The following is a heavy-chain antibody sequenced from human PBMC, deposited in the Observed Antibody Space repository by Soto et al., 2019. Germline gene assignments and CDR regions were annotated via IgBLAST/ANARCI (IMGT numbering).Heavy chain of an antibody. J-gene: IGHJ4*02. CDR2: ISGSGCRA. CDR3: VGGPWLRSFDY. Sequence: GGSLRLSCAASGITFSSYDMSWVRQAPGKGLEWGSGISGSGCRAYYPDSVKGRFTISRDNSKNMLFVQIDSLRAEDTAIYYSVGGPWLRSFDYWGQGTLVTVSS. V-gene: IGHV3-23*01. D-gene: IGHD5-18*01. CDR1: GITFSSYD.